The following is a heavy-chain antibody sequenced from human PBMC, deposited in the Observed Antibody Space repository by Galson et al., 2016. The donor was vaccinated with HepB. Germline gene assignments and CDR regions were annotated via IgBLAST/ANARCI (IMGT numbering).Heavy chain of an antibody. CDR1: GDSVSSNSAA. Sequence: CAISGDSVSSNSAAWNWIRQSPSRGLEWLGRTYQRSKWNTDYAASLKSRLTINPDTSKNQVSLQLNSVTPEDTAVYYCARDLEGAADGLYYYYGRDVWGQGTTV. V-gene: IGHV6-1*01. CDR3: ARDLEGAADGLYYYYGRDV. CDR2: TYQRSKWNT. J-gene: IGHJ6*02. D-gene: IGHD6-13*01.